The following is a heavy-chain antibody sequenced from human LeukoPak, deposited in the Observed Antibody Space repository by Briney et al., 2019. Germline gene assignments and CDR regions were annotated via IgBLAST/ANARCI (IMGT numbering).Heavy chain of an antibody. D-gene: IGHD1-26*01. CDR1: GFRFNNYL. CDR2: IHPGDSET. Sequence: GGSLKISLKASGFRFNNYLIRWVRQMPGKGLECMGIIHPGDSETRYSPSFQGQVTISADKSISTAYLQWSGLKASDTAMYYCARRLGATQPYFDFWGQGALVTVSS. CDR3: ARRLGATQPYFDF. J-gene: IGHJ4*02. V-gene: IGHV5-51*01.